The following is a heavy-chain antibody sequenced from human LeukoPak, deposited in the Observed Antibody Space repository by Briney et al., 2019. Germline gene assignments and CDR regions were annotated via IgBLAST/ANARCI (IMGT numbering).Heavy chain of an antibody. CDR3: ARAHDYGAHFDY. D-gene: IGHD4-17*01. Sequence: ASVKVSCKASGYTFTSYYMHWVRQAPGQGLEWMGWINPNSGGTNYAQKFQGRVTMTRDTSISTAYMELSRLRSDDTAVYYCARAHDYGAHFDYWGQGTLVTVSS. V-gene: IGHV1-2*02. CDR1: GYTFTSYY. J-gene: IGHJ4*02. CDR2: INPNSGGT.